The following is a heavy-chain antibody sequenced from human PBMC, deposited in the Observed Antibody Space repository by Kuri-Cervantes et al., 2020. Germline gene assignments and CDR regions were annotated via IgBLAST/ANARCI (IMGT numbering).Heavy chain of an antibody. CDR2: IYHSGIT. V-gene: IGHV4-38-2*02. CDR1: GYSISSGYY. D-gene: IGHD6-19*01. Sequence: ESLKISCAVSGYSISSGYYWGWIRQPPGKGLEWIGSIYHSGITYYSPSLKSRVTISVDTSNNQFSLKLSSVTAADTAMYYCAREGGGSGWSPGYWGQGTLVTVSS. J-gene: IGHJ4*02. CDR3: AREGGGSGWSPGY.